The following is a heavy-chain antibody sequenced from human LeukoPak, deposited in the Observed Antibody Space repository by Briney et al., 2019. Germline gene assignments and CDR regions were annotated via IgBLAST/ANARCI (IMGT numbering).Heavy chain of an antibody. D-gene: IGHD5-18*01. CDR1: GFTFDDCA. V-gene: IGHV3-9*01. CDR3: AKDEEWRKLWSGPFAY. CDR2: ISWNSGSI. Sequence: GGSLRLSCAASGFTFDDCAVNWVRQAPGKGLEWVSGISWNSGSIGYADSVKGRFTISRDNAKNSLYLQMNSLRAEDTALYYCAKDEEWRKLWSGPFAYWGQGTLVTVSS. J-gene: IGHJ4*02.